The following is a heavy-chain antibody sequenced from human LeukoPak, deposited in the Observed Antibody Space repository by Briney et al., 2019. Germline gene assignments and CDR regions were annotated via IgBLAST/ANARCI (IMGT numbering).Heavy chain of an antibody. CDR1: GYTFTGYF. CDR2: INPNSGGT. D-gene: IGHD3-22*01. Sequence: ASVKVSCKASGYTFTGYFIHWVRQAPGQGLEWMGWINPNSGGTNYAQKFQGRVTMTRDTSISTAYMELSRLRSDDTAVYYCARGDYYDRYYFDYWGQGTLVTVSS. V-gene: IGHV1-2*02. J-gene: IGHJ4*02. CDR3: ARGDYYDRYYFDY.